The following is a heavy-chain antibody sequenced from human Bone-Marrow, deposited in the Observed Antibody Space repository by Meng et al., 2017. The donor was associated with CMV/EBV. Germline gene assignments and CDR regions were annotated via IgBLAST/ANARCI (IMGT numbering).Heavy chain of an antibody. J-gene: IGHJ6*02. CDR3: ARPQNYDFWSGYRPYYYYGMDV. V-gene: IGHV3-21*01. Sequence: GESLKISCVASGFTVSSNYMSWVRQAPGKGLEWVSSISSSSSYIYYADSVKGRFTISRDNAKNSLYLQMNSLRAEDTAVYYCARPQNYDFWSGYRPYYYYGMDVWGQGTTVTVSS. CDR1: GFTVSSNY. CDR2: ISSSSSYI. D-gene: IGHD3-3*01.